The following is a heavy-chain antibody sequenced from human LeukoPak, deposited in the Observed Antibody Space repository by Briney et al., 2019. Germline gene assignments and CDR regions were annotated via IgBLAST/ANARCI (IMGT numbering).Heavy chain of an antibody. D-gene: IGHD3-3*01. Sequence: GASVKVSCKASGYTFISYDINWVRQATGQGLEWMGWMNPNSGNTGYAQKFQGRVTVTRNTSISTAYMELSSLRSEDTAVYYCARSGGYYDFWSGPSVGMDVWGQGTTVTVSS. V-gene: IGHV1-8*01. J-gene: IGHJ6*02. CDR1: GYTFISYD. CDR3: ARSGGYYDFWSGPSVGMDV. CDR2: MNPNSGNT.